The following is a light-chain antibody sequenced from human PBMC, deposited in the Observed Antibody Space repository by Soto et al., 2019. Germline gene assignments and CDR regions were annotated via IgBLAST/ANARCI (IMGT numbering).Light chain of an antibody. Sequence: IVMTQSPATLSVSPGERATLSCRASQSVSSNLAWYQQKPGQAPRLLISGASTRATGIPARFSGSGSGTEFTLTIRRLQSEDFAVYYRQQYNNRPTFGQGTRLEIK. CDR3: QQYNNRPT. J-gene: IGKJ5*01. V-gene: IGKV3-15*01. CDR1: QSVSSN. CDR2: GAS.